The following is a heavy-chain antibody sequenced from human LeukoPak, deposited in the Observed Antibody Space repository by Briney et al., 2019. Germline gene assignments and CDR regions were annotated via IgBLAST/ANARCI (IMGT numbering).Heavy chain of an antibody. CDR2: IYSGGDT. D-gene: IGHD6-13*01. J-gene: IGHJ5*02. V-gene: IGHV3-66*01. CDR1: GVTVSNNY. CDR3: ARDPPAEAINTYA. Sequence: GGPLRLSCAASGVTVSNNYMRWVRQAPGKAPEWVSLIYSGGDTFYADAVKGRFTISRDGSKNTLYLQMNSLRAEDTAVYYCARDPPAEAINTYAWGQGTLVTVSS.